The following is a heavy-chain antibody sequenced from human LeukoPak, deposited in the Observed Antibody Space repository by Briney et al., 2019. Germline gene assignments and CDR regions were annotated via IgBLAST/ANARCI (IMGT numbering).Heavy chain of an antibody. D-gene: IGHD3-9*01. V-gene: IGHV1-18*01. Sequence: ASVKVSCKASGYTFTRYGISWVRQAPGQGLKWMGWISAYNGNTDYAQKLHGRVTLTTGTSTSTAYMELRSLRSDDTAVYYCAREGLDILTGYPHDYWGQGTPVTVSS. CDR3: AREGLDILTGYPHDY. CDR1: GYTFTRYG. J-gene: IGHJ4*02. CDR2: ISAYNGNT.